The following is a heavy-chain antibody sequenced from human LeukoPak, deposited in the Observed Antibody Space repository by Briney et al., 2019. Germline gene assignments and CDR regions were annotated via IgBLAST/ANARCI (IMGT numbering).Heavy chain of an antibody. CDR2: IRSKAYGGTT. Sequence: LSLTCTVSGASFNSDDQYWNWIRQSPGKGLEWVGFIRSKAYGGTTEYAASVKGRFTISRDDSKSIAYLQMNSLKTEDTAVYYCTRDSRIVVPAAIRYWGQGTLVTVSS. J-gene: IGHJ4*02. V-gene: IGHV3-49*03. CDR1: GASFNSDDQY. CDR3: TRDSRIVVPAAIRY. D-gene: IGHD2-2*01.